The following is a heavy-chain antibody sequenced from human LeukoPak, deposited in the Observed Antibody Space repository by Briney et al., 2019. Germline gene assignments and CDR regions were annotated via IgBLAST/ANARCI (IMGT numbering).Heavy chain of an antibody. CDR2: ISAYNGNT. D-gene: IGHD1-1*01. J-gene: IGHJ5*02. CDR1: GYTFTSYG. CDR3: ARDVQLPKEPNWFDP. Sequence: GASVKVSCKASGYTFTSYGISWVRQAPGQGLEWMGCISAYNGNTNYAQKLQGRVTMTTDTSTSTAYMELRSLRSDDTAVYYCARDVQLPKEPNWFDPWGQGTLVTVSS. V-gene: IGHV1-18*01.